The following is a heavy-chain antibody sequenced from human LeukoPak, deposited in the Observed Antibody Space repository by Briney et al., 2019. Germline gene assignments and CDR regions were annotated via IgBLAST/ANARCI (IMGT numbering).Heavy chain of an antibody. J-gene: IGHJ4*02. V-gene: IGHV1-2*02. CDR1: GYTFTSYG. CDR2: INPNSGGT. Sequence: ASVKVSCKASGYTFTSYGINWVRQAPGQGLEWMGWINPNSGGTNYTQKFQGRVTMTRDTSISTAYMELSRLRSDDTAVYYCARIVLEGSGSWTPIEDYWGQGTLVTVSS. D-gene: IGHD1-26*01. CDR3: ARIVLEGSGSWTPIEDY.